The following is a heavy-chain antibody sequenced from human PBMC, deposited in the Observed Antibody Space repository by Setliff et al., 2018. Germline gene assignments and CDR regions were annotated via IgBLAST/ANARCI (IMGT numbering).Heavy chain of an antibody. CDR3: ARAPEKSYYDSSGYYYGPRDNDAFDI. CDR2: INSSGGST. J-gene: IGHJ3*02. CDR1: GYTFTSYY. D-gene: IGHD3-22*01. Sequence: ASVKVSCKASGYTFTSYYMNWVRQAPGQGFEWMGIINSSGGSTSYPQKFQGRVTMTRDTSTRTVYMELSSLTSEDTAVYYCARAPEKSYYDSSGYYYGPRDNDAFDIWGQGTMVTVS. V-gene: IGHV1-46*01.